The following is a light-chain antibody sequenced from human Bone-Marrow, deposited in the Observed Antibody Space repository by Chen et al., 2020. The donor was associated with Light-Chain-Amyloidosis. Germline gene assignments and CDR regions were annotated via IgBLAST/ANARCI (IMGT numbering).Light chain of an antibody. CDR3: SSDTSISTLI. CDR2: EVN. CDR1: SSDVGRDDR. V-gene: IGLV2-18*02. Sequence: QSALTQPPSVSGSPGQSVTISCTGTSSDVGRDDRVPWYQQSPGTAPKVIIFEVNNRPSGVPDRFSGSKAGNAASLTIAGLQAEDEGDYYCSSDTSISTLIFGGGTKLTVL. J-gene: IGLJ2*01.